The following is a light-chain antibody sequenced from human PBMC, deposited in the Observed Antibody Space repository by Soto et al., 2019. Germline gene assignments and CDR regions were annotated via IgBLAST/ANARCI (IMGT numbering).Light chain of an antibody. J-gene: IGLJ1*01. V-gene: IGLV2-14*01. Sequence: QSALTQPASVSGSHGQSITISCTGTSSDVGGYNYVSWYQQHPGKAPKLMIYDVNTRPSGVSNRFSGSKSANTASLTISGLQAEDEADYYCSSYTSSTTYVFGTGTKLTVL. CDR3: SSYTSSTTYV. CDR2: DVN. CDR1: SSDVGGYNY.